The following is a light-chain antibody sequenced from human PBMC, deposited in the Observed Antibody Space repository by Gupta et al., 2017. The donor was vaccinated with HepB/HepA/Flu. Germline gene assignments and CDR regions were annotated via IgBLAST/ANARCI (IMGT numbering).Light chain of an antibody. V-gene: IGKV1-33*01. Sequence: DIQLTKSPSSLSASVGDRITITCQTSQNIRNHLSWYHQRPGRAPKLLIFDASDLYTGVPSRFSGSGYGTYFTLTITSLQPEDIGTYYCQQYDNVGLTFGGGTSLEIK. J-gene: IGKJ4*01. CDR1: QNIRNH. CDR2: DAS. CDR3: QQYDNVGLT.